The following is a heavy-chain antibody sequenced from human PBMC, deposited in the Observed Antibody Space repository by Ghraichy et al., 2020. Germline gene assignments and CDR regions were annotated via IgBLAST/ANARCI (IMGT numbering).Heavy chain of an antibody. CDR3: AGGVEDSIFDYHGLDA. V-gene: IGHV4-61*02. CDR1: GDSINSRNYY. D-gene: IGHD2-8*02. Sequence: SETLPLTCTVSGDSINSRNYYWTWIRQSAVKGLEWIGRIYISGNAGYNPSLKSRVSMSIDISKNQFSLRLTSVTAADTAVYYCAGGVEDSIFDYHGLDAWGQGTTVTVSS. J-gene: IGHJ6*02. CDR2: IYISGNA.